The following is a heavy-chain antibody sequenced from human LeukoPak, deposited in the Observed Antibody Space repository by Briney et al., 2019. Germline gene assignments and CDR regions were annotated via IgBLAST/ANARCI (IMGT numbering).Heavy chain of an antibody. CDR2: IETDGDER. V-gene: IGHV3-7*01. Sequence: GGSLRLSCVASGFTFSDYWMSWVRQAPGMGLEWVANIETDGDERNYADSVKGRFTISGDNAKNSLYLQMNSLGDEDTAVYYCARDIPSGFYTPDYWGQGTLVTVSS. CDR1: GFTFSDYW. D-gene: IGHD5-12*01. CDR3: ARDIPSGFYTPDY. J-gene: IGHJ4*02.